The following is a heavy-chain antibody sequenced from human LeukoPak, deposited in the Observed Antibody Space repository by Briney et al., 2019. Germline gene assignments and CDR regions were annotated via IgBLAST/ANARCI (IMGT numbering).Heavy chain of an antibody. CDR2: ISDSGSAI. Sequence: PGGSLRLSCAASGFSISTFEMNWVRQAPGKGLEWVSYISDSGSAIQHADSVRGRFAISRDNAKNSLYLEMHSLRVEDTAVYYCARGRLGGSGSYYNVLDYWGQGTLVTVSS. J-gene: IGHJ4*02. CDR1: GFSISTFE. V-gene: IGHV3-48*03. CDR3: ARGRLGGSGSYYNVLDY. D-gene: IGHD3-10*01.